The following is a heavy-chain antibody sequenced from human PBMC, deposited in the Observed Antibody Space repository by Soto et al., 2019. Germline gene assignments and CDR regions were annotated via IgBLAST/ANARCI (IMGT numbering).Heavy chain of an antibody. CDR1: GGSFSDYY. CDR2: INHSVIT. CDR3: ARFPFDSNDWTNPRYFDI. V-gene: IGHV4-34*01. J-gene: IGHJ4*02. Sequence: QVQIQQWGAGLLKPAETLSLSCAVYGGSFSDYYWSWIRQSPEKGLEWIGEINHSVITNYSPSLKSRVTMSVDTSKNQFSLKLTSVTAADTALYYCARFPFDSNDWTNPRYFDIWGQGTLVTVSS. D-gene: IGHD3-22*01.